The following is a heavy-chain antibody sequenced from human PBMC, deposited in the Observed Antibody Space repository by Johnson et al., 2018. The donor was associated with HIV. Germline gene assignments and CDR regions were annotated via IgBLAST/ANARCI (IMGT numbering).Heavy chain of an antibody. D-gene: IGHD3-22*01. V-gene: IGHV3-9*01. CDR2: ISWNSGSI. Sequence: VQLVESGGGLVQPGRSLRLSCAASGFTFDDYAMHWVRQAPGKGLEWVSGISWNSGSIGYADSVKGRFTISRDNGKNLLYLQMNSLRAEDTAVYYCAKVFSSWPPDSRDAFDSWGQGTMVTVSS. CDR1: GFTFDDYA. CDR3: AKVFSSWPPDSRDAFDS. J-gene: IGHJ3*02.